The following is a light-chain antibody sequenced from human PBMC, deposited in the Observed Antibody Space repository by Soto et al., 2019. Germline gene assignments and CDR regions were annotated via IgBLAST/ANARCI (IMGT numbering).Light chain of an antibody. Sequence: DIVMTQSPDSLAVSLGERATINCKSSQSVLYSSNNKNYLAWYQQKPGQPPKLLIYWASTRKSGVPDRFSGSGSGTDFTLTISSLQAEDVAVYYCQQYYSTPQTFGQGTKVEI. V-gene: IGKV4-1*01. CDR2: WAS. CDR3: QQYYSTPQT. CDR1: QSVLYSSNNKNY. J-gene: IGKJ1*01.